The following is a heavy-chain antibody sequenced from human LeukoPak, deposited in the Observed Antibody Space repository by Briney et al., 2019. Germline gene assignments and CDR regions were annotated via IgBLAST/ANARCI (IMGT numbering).Heavy chain of an antibody. CDR3: TRDRNSRRDYYDTSGYAY. D-gene: IGHD3-22*01. J-gene: IGHJ4*02. Sequence: GGSLRLSCAASGFTFSSYGMNWVRQAPGKGLEWVSSISSSSSYIYYADSVKGRFTISRDDAKNSLYLQINSLRVEDTAVYFCTRDRNSRRDYYDTSGYAYWGQGTLVTVSS. CDR1: GFTFSSYG. V-gene: IGHV3-21*01. CDR2: ISSSSSYI.